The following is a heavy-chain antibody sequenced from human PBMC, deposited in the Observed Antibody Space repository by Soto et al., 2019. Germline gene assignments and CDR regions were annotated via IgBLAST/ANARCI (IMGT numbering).Heavy chain of an antibody. J-gene: IGHJ3*01. CDR2: FDPEDGET. Sequence: ASVKVSCNVSGYTLTELSMHWVRQAPGKGLEWMGGFDPEDGETIYAQKFQGRVTMTEDTSTDTAYMELSSLRSEDTAVYYCATDYYYDSSGHYYKNWGQGTMVTVSS. CDR3: ATDYYYDSSGHYYKN. CDR1: GYTLTELS. V-gene: IGHV1-24*01. D-gene: IGHD3-22*01.